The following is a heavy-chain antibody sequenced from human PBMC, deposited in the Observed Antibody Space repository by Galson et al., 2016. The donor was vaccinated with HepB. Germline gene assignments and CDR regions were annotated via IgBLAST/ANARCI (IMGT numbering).Heavy chain of an antibody. J-gene: IGHJ4*02. CDR3: ARGRYSSGANDDS. Sequence: SLRLSCAASGFGVSSNYMTWVRQAPGKGLEWVSVIYVNGDTFYSDSVKGRFTISRDTSNNTVSLQMHSLRAEDTAVYYCARGRYSSGANDDSWGQGTLVTVSS. V-gene: IGHV3-53*01. CDR1: GFGVSSNY. D-gene: IGHD6-19*01. CDR2: IYVNGDT.